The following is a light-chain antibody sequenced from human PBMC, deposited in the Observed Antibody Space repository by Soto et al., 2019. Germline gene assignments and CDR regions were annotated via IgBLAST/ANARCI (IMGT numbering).Light chain of an antibody. V-gene: IGKV3-20*01. J-gene: IGKJ5*01. CDR3: QQYGSSPIT. CDR2: ATS. CDR1: QSVSSIY. Sequence: EIVLTQSTGTLSLSPGERATLSCRASQSVSSIYLAWYQQKPGQAPSLLIYATSSRATGIPDRFSGSGSGTDFSLTISRLEPEDFAVYYCQQYGSSPITFGQGTRLEIK.